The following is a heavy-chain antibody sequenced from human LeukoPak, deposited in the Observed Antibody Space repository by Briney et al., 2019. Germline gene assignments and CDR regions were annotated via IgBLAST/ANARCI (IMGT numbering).Heavy chain of an antibody. CDR3: ARGHGINYYDSSGYYSVRY. CDR2: INTNTGNP. J-gene: IGHJ4*02. Sequence: ASVKVSCKASGYTFTSYAMNWVRQAPGQGLEWMGWINTNTGNPTYAQGFTGRFVFSLDTSVSTAYLQISSLRAEDTAVYYCARGHGINYYDSSGYYSVRYWGQGTLVTVSS. D-gene: IGHD3-22*01. V-gene: IGHV7-4-1*02. CDR1: GYTFTSYA.